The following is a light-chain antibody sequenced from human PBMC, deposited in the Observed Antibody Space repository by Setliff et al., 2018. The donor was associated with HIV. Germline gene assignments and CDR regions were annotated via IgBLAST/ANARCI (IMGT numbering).Light chain of an antibody. CDR2: DVS. Sequence: QSALTQPASVSGSPGQSITISCTGTSSDVGGYNYVSWFQQHPGKAPKLMIYDVSNRPSGVSYRFSGSKSGNTASLTISGLQAEDEADYYCSSYTSSSTLEVFGGGTKVTVL. CDR3: SSYTSSSTLEV. J-gene: IGLJ2*01. V-gene: IGLV2-14*03. CDR1: SSDVGGYNY.